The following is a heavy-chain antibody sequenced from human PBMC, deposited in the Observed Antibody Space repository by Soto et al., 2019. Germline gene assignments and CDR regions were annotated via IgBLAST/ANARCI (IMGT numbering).Heavy chain of an antibody. V-gene: IGHV3-15*01. CDR1: GFTFSNAW. CDR3: TTEDHEETTALFDY. J-gene: IGHJ4*02. D-gene: IGHD4-17*01. Sequence: GGSLRLSCAASGFTFSNAWMSWVRQAPGKGLEWVGRIKSKTDGGTTDYAAPVKGRFTISRDDSKNTLYLQMNSLKTEDTAVYYCTTEDHEETTALFDYWGQGTLVTVSS. CDR2: IKSKTDGGTT.